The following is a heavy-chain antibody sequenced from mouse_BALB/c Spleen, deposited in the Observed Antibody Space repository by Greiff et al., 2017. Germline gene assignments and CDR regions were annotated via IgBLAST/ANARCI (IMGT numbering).Heavy chain of an antibody. Sequence: EVQLVESGPSLVKPSQTLSLTCSVTGDSITSGYWNWIRKFPGNKLEYMGYISYSGSTYYNPSLKSRISITRDTSKNQYYLQLNSVTTEDTATYYCARGLTGRGSWFAYWGQGTLVTVSA. J-gene: IGHJ3*01. V-gene: IGHV3-8*02. CDR3: ARGLTGRGSWFAY. D-gene: IGHD4-1*01. CDR2: ISYSGST. CDR1: GDSITSGY.